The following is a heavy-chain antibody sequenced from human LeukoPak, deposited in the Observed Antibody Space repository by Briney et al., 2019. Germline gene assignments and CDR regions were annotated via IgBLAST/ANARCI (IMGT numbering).Heavy chain of an antibody. Sequence: ASVKVSCKASGYTFTSYDINWVRQATGQGLEWMGWMNPNSGNTGHAQKFQGRVTMTRNTSISTAYMELSSLRSEDTAVYYCARGTRPNDAFDIWGQGTMVTVPS. CDR3: ARGTRPNDAFDI. V-gene: IGHV1-8*01. CDR1: GYTFTSYD. CDR2: MNPNSGNT. J-gene: IGHJ3*02.